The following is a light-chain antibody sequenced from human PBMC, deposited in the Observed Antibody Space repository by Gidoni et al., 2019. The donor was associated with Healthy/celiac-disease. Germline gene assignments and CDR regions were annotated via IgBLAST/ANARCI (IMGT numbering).Light chain of an antibody. CDR2: GAS. CDR1: QSDSSSY. Sequence: TVLTQSPGTLSLSPGERATLACRASQSDSSSYLAWYQQKPGLAPRLLLDGASSRATCIPDVLIGSGSGTDFTLTISRLEPEDFAVYYCQQYGSSPPLTFGGGTKVEIK. J-gene: IGKJ4*01. CDR3: QQYGSSPPLT. V-gene: IGKV3-20*01.